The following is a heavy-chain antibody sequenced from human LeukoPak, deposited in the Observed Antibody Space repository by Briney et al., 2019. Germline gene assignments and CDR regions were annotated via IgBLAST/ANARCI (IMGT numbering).Heavy chain of an antibody. Sequence: GGSLRLSCDVSGFTFSSYWMHWVRQAPGKGLVWVSGIGGDGTRTTYADSVKGRFTIARDNAKNTLSLEMNSLRVDDTALYHCARAMIVANDAFDIWGQGTMVTVSS. CDR3: ARAMIVANDAFDI. CDR2: IGGDGTRT. CDR1: GFTFSSYW. D-gene: IGHD3-22*01. J-gene: IGHJ3*02. V-gene: IGHV3-74*03.